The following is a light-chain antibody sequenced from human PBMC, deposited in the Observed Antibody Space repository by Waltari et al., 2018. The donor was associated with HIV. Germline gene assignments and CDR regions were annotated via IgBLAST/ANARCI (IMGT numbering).Light chain of an antibody. J-gene: IGLJ2*01. Sequence: QFVLTPPPSLSAAPGQKVTISCSTRSPSSPDIGDDFVSWYQHVPGEAPKLVIYDNNKRPSGIPDRFSGSRTATSATLAITGLQTEDEAIYYCGSWFRSLRGGVFGGGTKLTVL. CDR3: GSWFRSLRGGV. CDR1: SPDIGDDF. CDR2: DNN. V-gene: IGLV1-51*01.